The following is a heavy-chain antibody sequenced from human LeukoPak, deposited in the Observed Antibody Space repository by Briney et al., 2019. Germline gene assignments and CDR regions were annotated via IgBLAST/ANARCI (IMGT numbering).Heavy chain of an antibody. V-gene: IGHV1-46*01. CDR1: GYTFTSYD. J-gene: IGHJ4*02. Sequence: ASVKVSCKASGYTFTSYDINWVRQATGQGLEWMGIINPSGGSTSYAQKLQGRVTMTRDMSTSTVYMELSSLRSEDTAVYYCARGTGYYDSSGYTEFDYWGQGTLVTVSS. CDR2: INPSGGST. D-gene: IGHD3-22*01. CDR3: ARGTGYYDSSGYTEFDY.